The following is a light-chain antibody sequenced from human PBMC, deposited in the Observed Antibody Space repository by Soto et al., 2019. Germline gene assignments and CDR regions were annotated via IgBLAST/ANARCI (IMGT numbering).Light chain of an antibody. V-gene: IGKV3-15*01. J-gene: IGKJ1*01. CDR1: QSVGTY. CDR2: GAS. CDR3: QQYNDWPRT. Sequence: EIVMTQSPVTLSVSPGERATLSCRASQSVGTYLAWYQQKPGQAPRLLIYGASTRAAGISPRFSGGGSETEVTRNTTSLHSEDFAGYHCQQYNDWPRTFGQGTKVGIK.